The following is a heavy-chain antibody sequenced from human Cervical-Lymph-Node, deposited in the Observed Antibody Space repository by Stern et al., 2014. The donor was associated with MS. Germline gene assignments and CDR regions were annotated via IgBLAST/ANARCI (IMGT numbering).Heavy chain of an antibody. CDR2: INPSGGST. CDR1: GYTFTSYY. D-gene: IGHD4-23*01. Sequence: QVQLLQPGAEVKKPGASVKVSCKASGYTFTSYYMRWVRQAPGQGLEWMGKINPSGGSTSYAQKLQGRLTMTRDTSTSTIYMELSSLRPEDTAVYYCARGGNSGNSDQALFQHWGQGTLVTVSS. V-gene: IGHV1-46*03. J-gene: IGHJ1*01. CDR3: ARGGNSGNSDQALFQH.